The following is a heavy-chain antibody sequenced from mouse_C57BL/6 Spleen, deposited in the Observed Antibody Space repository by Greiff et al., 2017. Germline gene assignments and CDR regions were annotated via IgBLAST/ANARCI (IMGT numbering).Heavy chain of an antibody. Sequence: VQRVESGAELVRPGSSVKLSCKASGYTFTSYWMHWVKQRPIQGLEWIGNIDPSDSETHYNQKFKDKATLTVDKSSSTAYMQLSSLTSEDSAVYYCAREDGYSWGQGTLVTVSA. D-gene: IGHD2-3*01. CDR2: IDPSDSET. CDR3: AREDGYS. V-gene: IGHV1-52*01. J-gene: IGHJ3*01. CDR1: GYTFTSYW.